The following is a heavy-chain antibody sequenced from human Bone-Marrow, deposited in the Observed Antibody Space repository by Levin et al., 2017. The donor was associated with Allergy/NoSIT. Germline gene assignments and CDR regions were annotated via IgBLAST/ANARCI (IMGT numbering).Heavy chain of an antibody. CDR2: IYYSGST. CDR1: GGSITSGDYY. D-gene: IGHD3-22*01. J-gene: IGHJ3*02. CDR3: AGSYDTGGYSYGGRAFEI. V-gene: IGHV4-30-4*01. Sequence: SETLSLTCTVSGGSITSGDYYWSWIRQPPGKGLEWFGYIYYSGSTYCNPSIKSRLTILLDTSKNQFSLRLTSVTAADTAVYYCAGSYDTGGYSYGGRAFEIWGQGTIVTVSS.